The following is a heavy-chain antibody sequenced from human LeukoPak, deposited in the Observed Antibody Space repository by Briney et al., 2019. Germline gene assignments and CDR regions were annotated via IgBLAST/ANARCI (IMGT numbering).Heavy chain of an antibody. Sequence: SETLSLTCTVSGGSISSYYWSWIRQPPGKGLEWIGYIYYRGSTNYNPSLKSRVTISVDTSKNQFSLKLSSVTAADTAVYYCAISNGPNWFDPWGQGTLVTVSS. CDR2: IYYRGST. CDR3: AISNGPNWFDP. V-gene: IGHV4-59*01. J-gene: IGHJ5*02. CDR1: GGSISSYY.